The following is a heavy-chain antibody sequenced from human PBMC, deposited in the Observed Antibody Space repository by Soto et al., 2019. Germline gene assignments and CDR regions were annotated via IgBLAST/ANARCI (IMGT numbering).Heavy chain of an antibody. D-gene: IGHD2-15*01. CDR2: IIPIFGTA. J-gene: IGHJ6*02. CDR3: ARGQDIVVVVAATRLGYYYYGMDV. V-gene: IGHV1-69*06. CDR1: GGTFSSYA. Sequence: GAAVKVSCKASGGTFSSYAISWVRQAPGQGLGWMGGIIPIFGTANYAQKFQGRVTITADKSTSTAYMELSSLRSEDTAVYYCARGQDIVVVVAATRLGYYYYGMDVWGQGTTVTVSS.